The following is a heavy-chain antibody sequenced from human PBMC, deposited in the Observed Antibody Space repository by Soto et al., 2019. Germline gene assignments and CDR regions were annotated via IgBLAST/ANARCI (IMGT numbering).Heavy chain of an antibody. D-gene: IGHD3-10*01. V-gene: IGHV4-31*03. CDR1: GGSISSGSYY. Sequence: QVQLQESGPGLVKPSQTLSLTCTVSGGSISSGSYYWSWTRQHPVKGLEWMGYIYYSGSTYYNPSLKSRITISVDTSKNQFSLKLSSVTAADTAVYYCARGSWSFYYFDYWGQGTLVTVSS. J-gene: IGHJ4*02. CDR2: IYYSGST. CDR3: ARGSWSFYYFDY.